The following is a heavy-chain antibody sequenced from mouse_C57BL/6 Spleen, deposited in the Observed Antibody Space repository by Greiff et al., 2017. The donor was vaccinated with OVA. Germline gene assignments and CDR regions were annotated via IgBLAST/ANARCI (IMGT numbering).Heavy chain of an antibody. V-gene: IGHV1-66*01. CDR3: ARGDTTYYFDY. J-gene: IGHJ2*01. Sequence: VKLQESGPELVKPGASVKISCKASGYSFTSYYIHWVKQRPGQGLEWIGWIYPGSGNTKYNEKFKGKTTLTADTSSSTAYMQLSSLTSEDSAVYYCARGDTTYYFDYWGQGTTLTVSS. CDR2: IYPGSGNT. D-gene: IGHD5-5*01. CDR1: GYSFTSYY.